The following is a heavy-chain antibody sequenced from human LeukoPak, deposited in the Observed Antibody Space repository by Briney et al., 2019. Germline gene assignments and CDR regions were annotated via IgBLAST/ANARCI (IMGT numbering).Heavy chain of an antibody. CDR1: GVSISPYY. V-gene: IGHV4-4*09. CDR3: ARLSAAVHLGAFDL. Sequence: SETLSLTCAVSGVSISPYYWAWIRQPPGKGLEGIGYIHTSGSNNQYPSLKSRVTISVDKSKNHFSLRLTSVTAADTAVYYCARLSAAVHLGAFDLWGQRTMVTVSS. J-gene: IGHJ3*01. CDR2: IHTSGSN. D-gene: IGHD3-3*01.